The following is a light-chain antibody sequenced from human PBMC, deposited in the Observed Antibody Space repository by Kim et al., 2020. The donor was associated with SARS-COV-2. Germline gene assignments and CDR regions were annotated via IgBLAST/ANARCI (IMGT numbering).Light chain of an antibody. CDR2: GNS. V-gene: IGLV1-40*01. Sequence: QPVLTQPPSVSGAPGQRVTISCTGSSSNIGATYDVYWYQQLPGTAPKLLIYGNSNRPSGVPDRFSGSKSGTSASLAITGLQAEDEAEYYCQSYDSSLSGYVFGTGTKVTVL. CDR3: QSYDSSLSGYV. J-gene: IGLJ1*01. CDR1: SSNIGATYD.